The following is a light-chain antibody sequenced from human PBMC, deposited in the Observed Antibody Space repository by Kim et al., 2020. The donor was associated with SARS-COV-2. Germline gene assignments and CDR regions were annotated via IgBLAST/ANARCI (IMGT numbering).Light chain of an antibody. V-gene: IGLV6-57*03. CDR3: QSYDSTNHWV. CDR2: ADK. Sequence: KTITIAGTRSSGGIASNYVQCYQQRPGSAPTTVIYADKQRPSGVPNRFSGSIDSSPNSASLTISGVGPEDEADYYCQSYDSTNHWVFGGGTQLTVL. J-gene: IGLJ3*02. CDR1: SGGIASNY.